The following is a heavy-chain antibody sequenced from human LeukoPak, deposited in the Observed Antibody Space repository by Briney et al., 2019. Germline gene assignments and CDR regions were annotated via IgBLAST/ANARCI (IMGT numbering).Heavy chain of an antibody. CDR1: GFTFSSYV. V-gene: IGHV3-48*03. D-gene: IGHD1-26*01. CDR3: ARQDPELAY. J-gene: IGHJ4*02. CDR2: ITSGASTI. Sequence: GGSLRLSCAASGFTFSSYVMNWVRQAPGKGLEWVSYITSGASTIYYADSVKGRFTISRDNAKNSLYLQMNSLRVEDTAVYYCARQDPELAYWGQGTLVTVSS.